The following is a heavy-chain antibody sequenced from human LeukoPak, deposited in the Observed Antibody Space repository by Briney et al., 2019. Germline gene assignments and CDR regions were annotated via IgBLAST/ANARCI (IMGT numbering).Heavy chain of an antibody. Sequence: GGSLRLSCAASGFTFSSYSMNWVRQAPGKGLEWVSSISSSSSYIYHADSVKGRFTISRDNAKNSLYLQMNSLRAEDTAVYYCASPGIAAAGTSGYWGQGTLVTVSS. CDR2: ISSSSSYI. CDR1: GFTFSSYS. CDR3: ASPGIAAAGTSGY. V-gene: IGHV3-21*01. D-gene: IGHD6-13*01. J-gene: IGHJ4*02.